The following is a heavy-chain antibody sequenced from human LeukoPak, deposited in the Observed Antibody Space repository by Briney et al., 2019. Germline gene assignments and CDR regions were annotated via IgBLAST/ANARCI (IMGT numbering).Heavy chain of an antibody. J-gene: IGHJ3*02. D-gene: IGHD6-6*01. CDR1: GGSISSYY. CDR2: IYTSGST. Sequence: SETLSLTCTVSGGSISSYYWSWIRQPAGKGLEWIGRIYTSGSTNYNPSLKSRVTMSVDTSKNQFSLKLSSVTAADTAVYYCARGGYSSSDDAFDIWGQGTMVTVSS. CDR3: ARGGYSSSDDAFDI. V-gene: IGHV4-4*07.